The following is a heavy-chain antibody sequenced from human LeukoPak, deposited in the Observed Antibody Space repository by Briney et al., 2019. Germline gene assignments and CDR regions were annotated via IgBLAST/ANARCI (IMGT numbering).Heavy chain of an antibody. CDR3: ASFRRSSGLDY. CDR2: IYYSGST. CDR1: GGSISSSSYY. D-gene: IGHD6-19*01. J-gene: IGHJ4*02. V-gene: IGHV4-39*07. Sequence: NPSETLSLTWTVSGGSISSSSYYWGWLRQPPGKGLEWIGSIYYSGSTYYNPSLKSRVTISVDTSKNQFSLKLSSVTAADTAVYYCASFRRSSGLDYWGQGTLVTVSS.